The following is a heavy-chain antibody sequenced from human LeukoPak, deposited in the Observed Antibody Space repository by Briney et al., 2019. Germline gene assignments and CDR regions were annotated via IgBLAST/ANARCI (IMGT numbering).Heavy chain of an antibody. CDR2: ISYDGSNK. D-gene: IGHD3-22*01. Sequence: GGSLRLSCAASGFTFSSYGMHWVRQAPGEGLEWVAVISYDGSNKYYADSVKGRFTISRDNSKNTLYLQMNSLRAEDTAVYYCAKDMSSGYSPFDYWGQGTLVTVSS. V-gene: IGHV3-30*18. CDR3: AKDMSSGYSPFDY. J-gene: IGHJ4*02. CDR1: GFTFSSYG.